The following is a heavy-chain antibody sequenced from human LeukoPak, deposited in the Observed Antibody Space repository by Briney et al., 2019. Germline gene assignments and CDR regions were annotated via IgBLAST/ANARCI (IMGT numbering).Heavy chain of an antibody. CDR1: GFTFSDYY. CDR3: ASSVNGWSHFDY. V-gene: IGHV3-11*01. D-gene: IGHD6-19*01. Sequence: PGGSLRLSCADSGFTFSDYYMRWIRQAPGKGLEWVSYISSSGSTIYYADSVKGRFTISRDNAKNSLYLQMNILRAEDTAVYYCASSVNGWSHFDYWGQGTLVTVSS. CDR2: ISSSGSTI. J-gene: IGHJ4*02.